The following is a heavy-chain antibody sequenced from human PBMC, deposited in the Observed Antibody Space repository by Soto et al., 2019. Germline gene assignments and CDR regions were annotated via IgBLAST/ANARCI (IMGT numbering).Heavy chain of an antibody. CDR3: ARGHRAMEYYYYYGMDV. V-gene: IGHV4-59*01. Sequence: ETLSLTCSVSGGSISSSFWSWIRQPPGKELEWIGYISYSGSTTYNPSLKSRITLSVDTSKNQFSLRVASVTAADTAVYYCARGHRAMEYYYYYGMDVWGQGTTVTVSS. CDR2: ISYSGST. CDR1: GGSISSSF. D-gene: IGHD5-18*01. J-gene: IGHJ6*02.